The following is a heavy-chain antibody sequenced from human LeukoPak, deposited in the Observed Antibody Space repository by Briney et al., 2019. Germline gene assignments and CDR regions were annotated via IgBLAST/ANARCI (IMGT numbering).Heavy chain of an antibody. CDR3: ARDPSSFGGRFDP. D-gene: IGHD3-10*01. V-gene: IGHV4-4*07. CDR2: IYSSGST. J-gene: IGHJ5*02. CDR1: GGSISSYY. Sequence: SETLSLTCTVSGGSISSYYWNWIRQPAGKGLEWIGRIYSSGSTNYNPSLKSRVTMSVDTSKNQFSLKLRTVHAADTAVYYCARDPSSFGGRFDPRGQGTLVAVSS.